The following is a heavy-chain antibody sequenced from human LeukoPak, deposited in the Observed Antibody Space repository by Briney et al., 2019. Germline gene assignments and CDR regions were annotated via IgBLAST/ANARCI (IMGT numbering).Heavy chain of an antibody. Sequence: PSETLSLTCTVSGGSISNHFCSWIRQPAGKGLEWIGRVSTSGSTYYNPSLKSRVTMSADTSKNQFSLKLTSMTAADTAVYYCARGDGVMGGGRNWFDPWAREPWSPSPQ. J-gene: IGHJ5*02. CDR2: VSTSGST. CDR1: GGSISNHF. V-gene: IGHV4-4*07. CDR3: ARGDGVMGGGRNWFDP. D-gene: IGHD2-8*01.